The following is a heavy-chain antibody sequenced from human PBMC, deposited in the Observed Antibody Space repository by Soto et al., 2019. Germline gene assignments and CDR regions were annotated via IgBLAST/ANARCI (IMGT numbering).Heavy chain of an antibody. J-gene: IGHJ5*02. V-gene: IGHV1-69*01. CDR1: GDTFGRFT. CDR3: ARDPATINTLIGVWFDP. CDR2: ITPISDIT. D-gene: IGHD4-4*01. Sequence: QIRLVQSGAEVKKPGSSVRVSCKASGDTFGRFTINWVRQAPGQGLEWMGGITPISDITNYAQRFQGRVTFTADASTSTVYLELSSLRSEDTAMYYCARDPATINTLIGVWFDPWRQGTLVTVSS.